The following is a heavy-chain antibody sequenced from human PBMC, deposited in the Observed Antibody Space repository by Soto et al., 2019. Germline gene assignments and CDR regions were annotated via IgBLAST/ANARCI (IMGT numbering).Heavy chain of an antibody. Sequence: QVQLVQSGAEVKKPGSSVKVSCKASGGTFSSCAINWVRQATGRGLEWMGGIIPMFGTTNYAQKFQGRVTITADESTSTAYMELSSLRSEDTAVYYCARLPRVQDYYENSGDLTYYYGMDVWGQGTKVTVSS. CDR3: ARLPRVQDYYENSGDLTYYYGMDV. J-gene: IGHJ6*02. CDR1: GGTFSSCA. D-gene: IGHD3-22*01. CDR2: IIPMFGTT. V-gene: IGHV1-69*01.